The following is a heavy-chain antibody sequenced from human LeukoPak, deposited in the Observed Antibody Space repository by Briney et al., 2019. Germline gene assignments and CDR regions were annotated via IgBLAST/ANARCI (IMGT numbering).Heavy chain of an antibody. D-gene: IGHD3-3*01. J-gene: IGHJ4*02. CDR1: GFTFSNFG. CDR3: TRQYYDFWSGFYTADYYFDY. V-gene: IGHV3-21*01. CDR2: TSSKSRYV. Sequence: GGSLRLSCAASGFTFSNFGMSWVRQTPGKGLEWVSSTSSKSRYVYYADSVKGRFTISRDNAENSLYLQMNSLRVEDSAVYYCTRQYYDFWSGFYTADYYFDYWGQGTLVTVSS.